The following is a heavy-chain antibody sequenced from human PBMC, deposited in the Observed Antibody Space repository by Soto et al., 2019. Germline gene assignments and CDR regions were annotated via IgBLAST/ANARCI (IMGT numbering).Heavy chain of an antibody. D-gene: IGHD3-10*01. V-gene: IGHV4-59*08. CDR2: VHHSWSS. J-gene: IGHJ6*02. CDR3: ARQGFGPLHGLVDV. CDR1: GGSISGYY. Sequence: QVQLQESGPGLVKPSETMSLSCTVSGGSISGYYWSWFRQSPGKRMEWIGYVHHSWSSSYNPSLQSRVAISPDTSKSQFSLSFTSVTATDTAVYYCARQGFGPLHGLVDVWGQGTTVTVSS.